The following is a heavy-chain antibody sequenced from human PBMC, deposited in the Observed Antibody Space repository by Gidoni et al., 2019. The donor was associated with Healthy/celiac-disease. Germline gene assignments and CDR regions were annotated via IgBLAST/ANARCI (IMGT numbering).Heavy chain of an antibody. CDR3: ARGHYYDSSDLNWFDP. CDR1: GGSFSGYD. CDR2: INHSGST. Sequence: QVQLPQWGAGLLKPSETLSPTCAVSGGSFSGYDWSWIRPPPGKGLEWIGEINHSGSTNYNPALKSRVTISVDTSKNQFSLKLSSVTAADTAVYYCARGHYYDSSDLNWFDPWGQGTLVTVSA. J-gene: IGHJ5*02. D-gene: IGHD3-22*01. V-gene: IGHV4-34*01.